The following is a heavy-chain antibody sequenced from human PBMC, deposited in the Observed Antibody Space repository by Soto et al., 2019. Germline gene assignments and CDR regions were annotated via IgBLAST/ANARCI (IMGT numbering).Heavy chain of an antibody. CDR3: ARGRFGMDV. CDR2: IYRDGNT. V-gene: IGHV3-53*01. CDR1: TSGFGGSNY. J-gene: IGHJ6*04. Sequence: LRLSCAASTSGFGGSNYMTWVRQAPGKGLEWVSVIYRDGNTYYVDSVKGRFTISRDNSKNTLYLQMNSLRGEDTAVYYCARGRFGMDVWGEGTTVSVSS.